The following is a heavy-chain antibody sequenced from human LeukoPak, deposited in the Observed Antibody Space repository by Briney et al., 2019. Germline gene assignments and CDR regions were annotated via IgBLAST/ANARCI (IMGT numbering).Heavy chain of an antibody. CDR3: ARDIGHITMVRGVIITPV. J-gene: IGHJ3*01. Sequence: SETLSLTCTVSGGSISSGGYYWSWIRQPPGKGLEWIGYIYYSGSTYYNPSLKSRVTISVDTSKNQFSLKLSSVTAADTAVYYCARDIGHITMVRGVIITPVWGQGTMVTVSS. CDR1: GGSISSGGYY. CDR2: IYYSGST. D-gene: IGHD3-10*01. V-gene: IGHV4-30-4*01.